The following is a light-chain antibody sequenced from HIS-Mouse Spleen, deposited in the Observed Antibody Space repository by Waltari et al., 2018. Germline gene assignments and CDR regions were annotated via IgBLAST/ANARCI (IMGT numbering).Light chain of an antibody. CDR3: YSTDSSGNHRV. CDR1: ALPKKY. CDR2: EDS. V-gene: IGLV3-10*01. J-gene: IGLJ2*01. Sequence: SYELTQPPSVSVSPGQTARITCSGHALPKKYAYWYPRKSGPAPVLVIYEDSKRPSGIPGGFSGSSSGTMATLTISGAQVEDEADYYCYSTDSSGNHRVFGGGTKLTVL.